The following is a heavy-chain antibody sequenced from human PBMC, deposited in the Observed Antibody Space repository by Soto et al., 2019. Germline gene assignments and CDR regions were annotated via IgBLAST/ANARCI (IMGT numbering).Heavy chain of an antibody. J-gene: IGHJ5*02. Sequence: GGSLRLSCAASGFTFSSYSMNWVRQAPGKGLEWVSYISSSSSTIYYADSVKGRFTISRDNSKKTLYLQMNSLRSEDTAIYHCAKDIRFPAGWYGWFDPWGQGTLVTVSS. CDR1: GFTFSSYS. D-gene: IGHD6-19*01. CDR2: ISSSSSTI. CDR3: AKDIRFPAGWYGWFDP. V-gene: IGHV3-48*04.